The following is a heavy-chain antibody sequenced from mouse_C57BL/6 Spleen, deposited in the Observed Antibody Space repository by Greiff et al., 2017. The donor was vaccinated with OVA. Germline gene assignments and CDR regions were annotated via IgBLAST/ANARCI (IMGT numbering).Heavy chain of an antibody. CDR3: TGGWLRSYFDV. V-gene: IGHV6-3*01. CDR1: GFTFSNYW. CDR2: IRLKSDNYAT. J-gene: IGHJ1*03. Sequence: EVMLVESGGGLVQPGGSMKLSCVASGFTFSNYWMNWVRQSPEKGLEWVAQIRLKSDNYATHYAESVKGRFTISRDDAKSSVYLQMNNIRAEDTGIYYCTGGWLRSYFDVWGTGTTVTVSS. D-gene: IGHD2-3*01.